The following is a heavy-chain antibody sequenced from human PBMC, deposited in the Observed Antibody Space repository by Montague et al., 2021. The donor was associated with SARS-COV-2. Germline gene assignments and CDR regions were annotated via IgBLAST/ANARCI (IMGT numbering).Heavy chain of an antibody. CDR3: AKDATIFWFERGRGTFDH. CDR2: ISYDGSIQ. D-gene: IGHD3-10*01. Sequence: SLRLSCAASGFTFNNFGMHWVRQAPGQGLEWVAVISYDGSIQYYADSVKGRFSISRDWSTNTLYLQMYSLRPEDTAVYYCAKDATIFWFERGRGTFDHWGQGTLVAVS. V-gene: IGHV3-33*03. CDR1: GFTFNNFG. J-gene: IGHJ4*02.